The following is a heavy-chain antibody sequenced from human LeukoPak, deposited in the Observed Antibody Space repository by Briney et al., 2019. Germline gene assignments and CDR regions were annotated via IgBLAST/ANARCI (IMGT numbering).Heavy chain of an antibody. D-gene: IGHD6-13*01. J-gene: IGHJ5*02. Sequence: SETLSLTCTVSGGSISSSSYYWGWIRQPPGKGLEWIGYIYYRGSTNYNPSLKSRVTISEDTSKNQFSLKLSSVTAADTAVYYCGRDLAAAGTIDPWGQGTLVTVSS. V-gene: IGHV4-61*01. CDR1: GGSISSSSYY. CDR2: IYYRGST. CDR3: GRDLAAAGTIDP.